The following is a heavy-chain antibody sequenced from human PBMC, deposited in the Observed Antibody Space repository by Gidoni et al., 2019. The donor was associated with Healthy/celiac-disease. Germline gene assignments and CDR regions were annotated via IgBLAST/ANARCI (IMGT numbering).Heavy chain of an antibody. CDR2: IWYDGSNK. Sequence: QVQLVESGGGVVQPGRSLRLSFAASGFTFRSDGMPWVRQAPGKGLEWVAVIWYDGSNKYYADSVKGRFTISRDNSKNTLYLQMNSLRAEDTAVYYCARDWRMVRGVATYYYGMDVWGQGTTVTVSS. CDR1: GFTFRSDG. V-gene: IGHV3-33*08. D-gene: IGHD3-10*01. CDR3: ARDWRMVRGVATYYYGMDV. J-gene: IGHJ6*02.